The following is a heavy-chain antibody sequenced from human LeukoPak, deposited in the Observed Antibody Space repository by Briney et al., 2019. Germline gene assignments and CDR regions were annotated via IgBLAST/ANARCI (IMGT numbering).Heavy chain of an antibody. CDR1: GFTFSSYG. Sequence: GGSLRLSCAASGFTFSSYGIHWVRQAPGKGLEWVAVISADGSQKHYADSVTGRFTISRGNSMNTLFLQMDSLRAEDTAVYYCAKNEGGARSSGYPYYFDYWGQGTLVTVSS. CDR3: AKNEGGARSSGYPYYFDY. V-gene: IGHV3-30*18. CDR2: ISADGSQK. D-gene: IGHD3-22*01. J-gene: IGHJ4*02.